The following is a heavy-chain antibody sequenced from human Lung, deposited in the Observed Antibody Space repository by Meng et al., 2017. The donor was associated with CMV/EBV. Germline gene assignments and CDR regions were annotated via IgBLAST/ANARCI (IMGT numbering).Heavy chain of an antibody. CDR1: GGSISSSSYY. J-gene: IGHJ3*02. CDR3: ARKLVVPAAIRNDAFDI. CDR2: IYYSGST. Sequence: SETXSLTCTVSGGSISSSSYYWGWIRQPPGKGLEWIGSIYYSGSTYYNPSLKSRVTISVDTSKNQFSLKLSSVTAADTAVYYCARKLVVPAAIRNDAFDIXGQGXMVTVSS. D-gene: IGHD2-2*01. V-gene: IGHV4-39*07.